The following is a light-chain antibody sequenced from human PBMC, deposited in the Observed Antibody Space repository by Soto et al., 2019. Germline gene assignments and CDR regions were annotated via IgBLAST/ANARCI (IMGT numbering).Light chain of an antibody. CDR3: SSYTTNITPVV. J-gene: IGLJ2*01. V-gene: IGLV2-14*01. CDR2: EVT. Sequence: QSALTQPPSASGSPGQSVTISCTGTSSDVGGYHYVSWYQQHPGKAPKLMIHEVTNRPSGVSNRFSGSKSGNTASLTISGLQAEDEADYYCSSYTTNITPVVFGGGTKLTVL. CDR1: SSDVGGYHY.